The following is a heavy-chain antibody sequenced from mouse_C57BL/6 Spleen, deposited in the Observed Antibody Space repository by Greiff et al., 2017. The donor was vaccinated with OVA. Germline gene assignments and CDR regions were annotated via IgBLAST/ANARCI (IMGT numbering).Heavy chain of an antibody. CDR2: INPNNGGT. V-gene: IGHV1-22*01. Sequence: DVQLQESGPELVKPGASVKMSCKASGYTFTDYNMHWVKQSHGKSLEWIGYINPNNGGTSYNQKFKGKATLTVNKSSSTAYMELRSLTSEDSAVYYCARERLGRGGFDYWGKGTTLTVSS. J-gene: IGHJ2*01. CDR1: GYTFTDYN. D-gene: IGHD4-1*01. CDR3: ARERLGRGGFDY.